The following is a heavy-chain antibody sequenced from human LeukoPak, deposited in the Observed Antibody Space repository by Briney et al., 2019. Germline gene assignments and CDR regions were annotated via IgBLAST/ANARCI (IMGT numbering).Heavy chain of an antibody. D-gene: IGHD4-17*01. V-gene: IGHV1-2*02. J-gene: IGHJ4*02. CDR3: ARLYGDYVGADY. CDR2: INPDSGGT. CDR1: GYTFTCYF. Sequence: ASVKVSCKASGYTFTCYFMHWVRQAPGQGLEWMGWINPDSGGTNYAQKFQGRVTMARDTSISTAYMELSRLRSDDTAVYYCARLYGDYVGADYWGQGTLVTVSS.